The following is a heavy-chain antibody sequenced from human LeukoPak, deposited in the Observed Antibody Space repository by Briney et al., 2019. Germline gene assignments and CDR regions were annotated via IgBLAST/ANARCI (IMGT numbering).Heavy chain of an antibody. V-gene: IGHV3-23*01. Sequence: GSLRLSCAASEFTFSSYAMQWVRQAPGKGLEWVSGISASGGSTWYADSVKGRFTISRDNSKNSLYLQMNSLRTEDTALYYCAKDPYYYDSSGYYPYYYYGMDVWGQGTTVTVSS. J-gene: IGHJ6*02. CDR2: ISASGGST. CDR3: AKDPYYYDSSGYYPYYYYGMDV. D-gene: IGHD3-22*01. CDR1: EFTFSSYA.